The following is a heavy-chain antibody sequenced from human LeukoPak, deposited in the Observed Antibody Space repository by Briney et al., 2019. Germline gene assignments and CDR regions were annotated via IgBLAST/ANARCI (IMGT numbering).Heavy chain of an antibody. D-gene: IGHD3-10*01. V-gene: IGHV4-34*01. CDR3: ARRRPMVRGVTFDY. CDR2: INHSGST. CDR1: GGSFSGYY. Sequence: KPSETLSLTCAVYGGSFSGYYWSWIRQPPGKGLEWIGEINHSGSTNYNPSLKSRVTISVDTPKNQFSLKLSSVTAADTAVYYCARRRPMVRGVTFDYWGQGTLVTVSS. J-gene: IGHJ4*02.